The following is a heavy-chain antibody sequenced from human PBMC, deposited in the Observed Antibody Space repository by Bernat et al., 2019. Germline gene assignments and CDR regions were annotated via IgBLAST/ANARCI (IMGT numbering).Heavy chain of an antibody. V-gene: IGHV3-23*04. J-gene: IGHJ6*02. CDR1: GFTFDDYA. CDR3: AKDLLVGAHLRSGMDV. Sequence: EVQLVESGGGLVQPGRSLRLSCAASGFTFDDYAMHWVRQAPGKGLEWVSGISGSGGSTYYADSVKGRFTISRDNSKNTLYLQMNSLRAEDTAVYYCAKDLLVGAHLRSGMDVWGQGTTVTVSS. D-gene: IGHD1-26*01. CDR2: ISGSGGST.